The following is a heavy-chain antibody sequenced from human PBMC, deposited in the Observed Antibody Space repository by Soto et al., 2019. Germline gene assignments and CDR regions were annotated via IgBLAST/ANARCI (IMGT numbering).Heavy chain of an antibody. CDR2: ISYDGSNK. V-gene: IGHV3-30-3*01. CDR3: ASMGIAVAGTNYFDY. CDR1: GFTFSSYA. D-gene: IGHD6-19*01. Sequence: GGSLRLSCAASGFTFSSYAMHWVRQAPGKGLEWVAVISYDGSNKYYADSVKGRFTISRDNSKNTLYLQMNSLRAEDTAVYYCASMGIAVAGTNYFDYWGQGTLVTVSS. J-gene: IGHJ4*02.